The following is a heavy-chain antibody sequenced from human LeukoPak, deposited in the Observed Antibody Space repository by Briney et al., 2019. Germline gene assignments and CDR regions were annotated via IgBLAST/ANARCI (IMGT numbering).Heavy chain of an antibody. CDR1: GVSFSGYY. V-gene: IGHV4-34*01. CDR2: INHSGST. Sequence: SETLSLTCAVYGVSFSGYYWSWIRQPPGKGLEWIGEINHSGSTNYNPSLKSRVTISVDTSKNQFSLKLSSVTAADTAVYYCAGIVVVPAAQSFYFDYWGQGTLVTVSS. D-gene: IGHD2-2*01. CDR3: AGIVVVPAAQSFYFDY. J-gene: IGHJ4*02.